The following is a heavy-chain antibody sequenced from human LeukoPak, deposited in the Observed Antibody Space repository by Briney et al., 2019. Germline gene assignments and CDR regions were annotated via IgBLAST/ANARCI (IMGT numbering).Heavy chain of an antibody. D-gene: IGHD7-27*01. Sequence: HPGGSLRLSCAASGFSFSSFSMNWVRQAPGKGLEWVSYISRTTSYADSVKGRFTISRDNAKNSLYLQMNSLRAEDTAVYYCARGGNWVPFDPWGQGTLVTVSS. J-gene: IGHJ5*02. V-gene: IGHV3-48*04. CDR2: ISRTT. CDR1: GFSFSSFS. CDR3: ARGGNWVPFDP.